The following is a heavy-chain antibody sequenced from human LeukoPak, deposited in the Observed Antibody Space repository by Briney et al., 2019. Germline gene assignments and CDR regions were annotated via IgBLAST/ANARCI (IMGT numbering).Heavy chain of an antibody. J-gene: IGHJ4*02. CDR3: ARVQLWPPSQFDY. Sequence: SETLSLTCTVSGASISSYYWSWIRQPAGKGLEWIGRIYTSGSTDYHPSLKSRVTMSVDTSKNQFSLKLSSVTAADTAVYYCARVQLWPPSQFDYWGQGTLVTVSS. CDR1: GASISSYY. CDR2: IYTSGST. V-gene: IGHV4-4*07. D-gene: IGHD5-18*01.